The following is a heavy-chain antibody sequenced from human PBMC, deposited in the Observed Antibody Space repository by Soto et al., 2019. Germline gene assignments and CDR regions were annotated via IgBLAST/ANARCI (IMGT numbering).Heavy chain of an antibody. V-gene: IGHV3-23*01. Sequence: ESGGGLVQPGGSLRLSCAASGFTFSSYAMSWVRQAPGKGLEWFSAISGSGGSTYYADSVKGRFTISRDNSKNTLYLQIDSLRAEDTAVYYCAKNLLTAIRRDDAFDIWGQGTMVTASS. CDR3: AKNLLTAIRRDDAFDI. CDR1: GFTFSSYA. J-gene: IGHJ3*02. D-gene: IGHD2-21*02. CDR2: ISGSGGST.